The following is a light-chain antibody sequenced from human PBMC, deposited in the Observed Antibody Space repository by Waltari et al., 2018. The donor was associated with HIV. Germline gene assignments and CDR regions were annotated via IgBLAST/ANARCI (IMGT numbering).Light chain of an antibody. CDR2: DVD. Sequence: SAVTQPASASGLPGQSITISCTGDTSDFGVYGFVFWSQQPPGKLPRLILYDVDSRASGISARFSGSQSGHTASLIISGLRAEDEADYYCASVTDDSTILFGGGTKVTVL. V-gene: IGLV2-14*03. CDR1: TSDFGVYGF. J-gene: IGLJ3*02. CDR3: ASVTDDSTIL.